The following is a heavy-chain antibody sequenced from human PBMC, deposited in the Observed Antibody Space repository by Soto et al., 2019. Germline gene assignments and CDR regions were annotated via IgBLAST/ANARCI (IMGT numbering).Heavy chain of an antibody. D-gene: IGHD1-1*01. V-gene: IGHV3-66*01. Sequence: DVQLVESGGGLVQPGGSLRLCCAVSGFTVSNNYMSWVRQAPGKGLEWVSLIYSGGSTYYADSVKGRFTISRDNSKNTLYLQMNSLRAEDTAVYYCTRGPGTTPGGNPWGQGTLVTVSS. CDR1: GFTVSNNY. CDR2: IYSGGST. J-gene: IGHJ5*02. CDR3: TRGPGTTPGGNP.